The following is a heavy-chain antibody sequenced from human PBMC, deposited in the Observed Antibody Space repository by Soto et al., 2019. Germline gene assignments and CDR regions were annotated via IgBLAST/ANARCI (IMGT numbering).Heavy chain of an antibody. Sequence: GASVKVSCKASGYTFTTYYMHWVRQAPGQGLEWMGIINPSGGSTRYAQKFQGRVTMTRDTSTSTVYMELSSLKSEDTAVYYCARGLIYDSSGYYFAYWGQGTLVTVSS. CDR2: INPSGGST. CDR1: GYTFTTYY. V-gene: IGHV1-46*01. J-gene: IGHJ4*02. CDR3: ARGLIYDSSGYYFAY. D-gene: IGHD3-22*01.